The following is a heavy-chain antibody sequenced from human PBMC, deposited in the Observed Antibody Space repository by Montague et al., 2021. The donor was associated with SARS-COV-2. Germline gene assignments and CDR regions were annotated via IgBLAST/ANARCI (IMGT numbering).Heavy chain of an antibody. CDR3: AREGSGRGYYYYGMDV. D-gene: IGHD3-10*01. V-gene: IGHV4-59*01. CDR1: CGAIRGYI. J-gene: IGHJ6*02. CDR2: IDYNKNT. Sequence: SETLSLTCSGLCGAIRGYIGSGHGRTPVTRGEWMSYIDYNKNTNYNHSLKSRVTISVDTFKNQFSLKLSSVTAADTAVYYCAREGSGRGYYYYGMDVWGQGTTVTVSS.